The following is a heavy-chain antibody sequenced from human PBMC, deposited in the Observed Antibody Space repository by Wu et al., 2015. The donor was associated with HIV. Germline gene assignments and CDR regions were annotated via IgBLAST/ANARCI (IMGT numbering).Heavy chain of an antibody. CDR2: INPKSGRT. Sequence: LIQSGAEAKKTWGLSDGLLQRPLGYRFMDYHIDWMRQAPGQGLKWMGRINPKSGRTYYDQEFQGRITMTRDTSSNLAYMELRKLTLGDTATYFCAKLWSTYDDDVDLWGQGTGVTVSS. J-gene: IGHJ3*01. CDR1: GYRFMDYH. CDR3: AKLWSTYDDDVDL. D-gene: IGHD7-27*01. V-gene: IGHV1-2*02.